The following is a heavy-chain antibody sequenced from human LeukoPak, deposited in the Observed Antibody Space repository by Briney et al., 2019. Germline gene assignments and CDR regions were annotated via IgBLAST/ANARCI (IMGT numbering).Heavy chain of an antibody. V-gene: IGHV4-59*01. J-gene: IGHJ4*02. CDR2: IYYSGST. D-gene: IGHD5-24*01. CDR1: SGSISNYY. CDR3: ARGQPGRDGYDADY. Sequence: SETLSLTCTVSSGSISNYYWSWIRQPPGKGLEWIGYIYYSGSTNYNPSLKSRVTISVDTSKNQFSLKLSSVTAADTAVYYCARGQPGRDGYDADYWGQGTLVTVSS.